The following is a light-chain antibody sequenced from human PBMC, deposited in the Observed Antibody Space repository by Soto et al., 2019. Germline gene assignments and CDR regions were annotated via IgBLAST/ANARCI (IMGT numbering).Light chain of an antibody. V-gene: IGKV3-20*01. CDR2: GAS. J-gene: IGKJ2*01. CDR1: QSVSSSY. CDR3: QQYGSSQYT. Sequence: EIVLTQSPGTLSLSPGERATLSCRAIQSVSSSYLAWYHQKPGQAPRLLIYGASSRATGIPYRFSGSGSGTDFPLTISRLEPEDFAVYYCQQYGSSQYTFGQGTKLEIK.